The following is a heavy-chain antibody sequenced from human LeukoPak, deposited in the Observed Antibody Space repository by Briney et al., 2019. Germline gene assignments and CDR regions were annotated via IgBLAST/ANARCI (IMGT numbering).Heavy chain of an antibody. V-gene: IGHV4-34*01. CDR3: ARAPLPLPFKGNFFDP. J-gene: IGHJ5*02. CDR1: GGSFSGYY. CDR2: INHIGST. Sequence: SETLSLTCAVYGGSFSGYYWSWIRQPPGKGLEWIGEINHIGSTNYNPSLKSRVTISVDTSKNQFSLKLSSVTAADTAVYYCARAPLPLPFKGNFFDPWGQGTLVTVSS.